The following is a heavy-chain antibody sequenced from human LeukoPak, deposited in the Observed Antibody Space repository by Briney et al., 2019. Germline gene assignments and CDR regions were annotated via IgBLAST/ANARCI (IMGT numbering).Heavy chain of an antibody. CDR3: ARDIGYSSGWYAEYYYYYMDV. Sequence: SQTLSLTCAISGDSVSSNSAAWNWIRQSPSGGLEWLGRTYYRSKWYNDYAVSVKSRITINPDTSKNQFSLQLNSVTPEDTAVYYCARDIGYSSGWYAEYYYYYMDVWGKGTTVTVSS. CDR1: GDSVSSNSAA. CDR2: TYYRSKWYN. V-gene: IGHV6-1*01. J-gene: IGHJ6*03. D-gene: IGHD6-19*01.